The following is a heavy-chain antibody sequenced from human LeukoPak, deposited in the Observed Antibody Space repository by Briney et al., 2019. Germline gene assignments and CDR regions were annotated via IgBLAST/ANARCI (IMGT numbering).Heavy chain of an antibody. CDR2: IIPIFGTA. Sequence: SVKVSCKASGYTFTSHDISWVRQAPGQGLEWMGRIIPIFGTANYAQKFQGRVTITTDESTSTAYMELSSLRSEDTAVYYCARESMSALVYAFDAWGQGTLVTVSS. CDR1: GYTFTSHD. J-gene: IGHJ4*02. CDR3: ARESMSALVYAFDA. V-gene: IGHV1-69*05. D-gene: IGHD2-8*01.